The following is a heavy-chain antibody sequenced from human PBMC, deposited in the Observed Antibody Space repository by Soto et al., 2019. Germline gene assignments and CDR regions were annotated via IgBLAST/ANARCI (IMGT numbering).Heavy chain of an antibody. CDR2: ISGSGGST. CDR3: AKDHGGDIVVVVAATNFDY. V-gene: IGHV3-23*01. D-gene: IGHD2-15*01. CDR1: GFTFSSYA. Sequence: GSLRLSCAASGFTFSSYAMSWVRQAPGKGLEWVSAISGSGGSTYYADSVKGRFTISRDNSKNTLYLQMNSLRAEDTAVYYCAKDHGGDIVVVVAATNFDYWGQGTLVTVSS. J-gene: IGHJ4*02.